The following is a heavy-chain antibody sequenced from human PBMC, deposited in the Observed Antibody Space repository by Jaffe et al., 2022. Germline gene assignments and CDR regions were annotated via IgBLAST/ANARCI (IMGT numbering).Heavy chain of an antibody. V-gene: IGHV3-7*01. CDR2: IKQDGSEK. Sequence: EVQLVESGGGLVQPGGSLRLSCAASGFTFSSYWMSWVRQAPGKGLEWVANIKQDGSEKYYVDSVKGRFTISRDNAKNSLYLQMNSLRAEDTAVYYCAREDWNYVLKIDYWGQGTLVTVSS. CDR3: AREDWNYVLKIDY. J-gene: IGHJ4*02. D-gene: IGHD1-7*01. CDR1: GFTFSSYW.